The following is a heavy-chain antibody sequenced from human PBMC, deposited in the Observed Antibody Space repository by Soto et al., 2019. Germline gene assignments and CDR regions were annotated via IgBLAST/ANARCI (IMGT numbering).Heavy chain of an antibody. CDR3: ARDVPSYCSGGSCYSYYYYYYYMDV. J-gene: IGHJ6*03. CDR2: ISSSGSTI. V-gene: IGHV3-11*01. Sequence: GGSLRLSCAASGFTFSDYYMSWIRQAPGKGLEWVSYISSSGSTIYYADSVKGRFIISRDNAKNSLYLQMNSLRAEDTAVYYCARDVPSYCSGGSCYSYYYYYYYMDVWGKGTTVTVSS. CDR1: GFTFSDYY. D-gene: IGHD2-15*01.